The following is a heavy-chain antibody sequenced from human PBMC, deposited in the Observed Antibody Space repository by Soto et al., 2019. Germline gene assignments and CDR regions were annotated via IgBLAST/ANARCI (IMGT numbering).Heavy chain of an antibody. CDR1: GASASSGSFY. Sequence: NPSETLSLTCTVSGASASSGSFYWARIRQPPGKGLEWIGFISYSGTTNYNPSLKSRATISLDTSRSQISLMVSSLTAADTAPYYCARGATVPQYDCWGQGTLVTVYS. J-gene: IGHJ4*02. CDR2: ISYSGTT. D-gene: IGHD4-17*01. V-gene: IGHV4-61*01. CDR3: ARGATVPQYDC.